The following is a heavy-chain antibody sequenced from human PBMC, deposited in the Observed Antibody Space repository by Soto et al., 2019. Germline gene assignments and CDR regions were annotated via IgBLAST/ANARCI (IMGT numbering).Heavy chain of an antibody. CDR1: GYTFTNYY. Sequence: ASVKVSCKASGYTFTNYYVQWVRQAPGQGLEWMGVIHPDGGHATYSQKFQDRVTMTRDTFTSTIHMELSSLRSEDTAVYYCARGDNDYWGQGTLVTVSS. J-gene: IGHJ4*02. CDR2: IHPDGGHA. V-gene: IGHV1-46*01. CDR3: ARGDNDY.